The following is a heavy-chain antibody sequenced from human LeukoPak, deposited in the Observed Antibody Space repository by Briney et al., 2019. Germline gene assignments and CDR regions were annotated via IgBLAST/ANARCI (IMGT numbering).Heavy chain of an antibody. CDR1: GGSISSSTSY. Sequence: PSETLSLTCTVSGGSISSSTSYWGWIRQPPGKGLEWIGSIYYSGSTSYNPSLKSRVTISVDTSKKQFSLKLDSVTAADTAVYYCARNASDSGTSYFDHWGQGTLVTVSS. CDR3: ARNASDSGTSYFDH. D-gene: IGHD1-26*01. J-gene: IGHJ4*02. V-gene: IGHV4-39*01. CDR2: IYYSGST.